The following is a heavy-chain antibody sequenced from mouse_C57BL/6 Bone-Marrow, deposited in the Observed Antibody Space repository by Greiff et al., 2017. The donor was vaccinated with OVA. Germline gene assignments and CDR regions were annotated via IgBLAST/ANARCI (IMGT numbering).Heavy chain of an antibody. CDR1: GYTFTTYP. CDR2: FHPYNDDT. J-gene: IGHJ3*01. CDR3: ARPGDYDGDWFAY. Sequence: QVQLQQSGAELVKPGASVKMSCKASGYTFTTYPIEWMKQNHGKSLEWIGTFHPYNDDTKYNEKFKGKATLIVEKSSSTVYVELSRLTSDGSAVYYCARPGDYDGDWFAYWGQGTLVTVSA. D-gene: IGHD2-4*01. V-gene: IGHV1-47*01.